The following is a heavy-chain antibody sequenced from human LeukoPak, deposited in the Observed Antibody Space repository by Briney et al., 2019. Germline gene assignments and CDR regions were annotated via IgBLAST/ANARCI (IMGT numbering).Heavy chain of an antibody. CDR3: ARKYDFWSGYYPYYFDY. CDR2: IKQDGSEK. CDR1: GFTFSSYW. V-gene: IGHV3-7*01. Sequence: GGSLRLSCAASGFTFSSYWISWVRQAPGKGLEWVANIKQDGSEKYYVDSVKGRFTISRDNAKNSLYLEMNSLRAEDTAVYYCARKYDFWSGYYPYYFDYWGQGTLVTVSS. J-gene: IGHJ4*02. D-gene: IGHD3-3*01.